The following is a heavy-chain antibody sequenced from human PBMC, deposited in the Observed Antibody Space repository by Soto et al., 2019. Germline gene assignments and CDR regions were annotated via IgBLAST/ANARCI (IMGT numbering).Heavy chain of an antibody. Sequence: QVQLVQGGTEVKMVGSSVRISCEASGGTLSNYAVSWVRQAPGLGLEWMGGIIPIFGTTTYAQKFQGRITITADETTGRVYMDLTGLRSDDTAVFYCTRAVRTGNYGMDVWGQGTTVTVSS. J-gene: IGHJ6*02. CDR3: TRAVRTGNYGMDV. V-gene: IGHV1-69*01. CDR1: GGTLSNYA. CDR2: IIPIFGTT.